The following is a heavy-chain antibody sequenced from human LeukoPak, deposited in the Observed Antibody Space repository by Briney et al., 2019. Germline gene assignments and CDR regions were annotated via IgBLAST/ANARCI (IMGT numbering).Heavy chain of an antibody. Sequence: SETLSLTCAVSGGSISSSNWWSWVRQPPGKGLEWLGEINHSGSTNYNPSLKSRVTISVDKSKNQFSLKLSSVTAADTDMYYCARTKLGGIAAAGWFDPWGQGTLVTVSS. D-gene: IGHD6-13*01. CDR2: INHSGST. CDR1: GGSISSSNW. J-gene: IGHJ5*02. V-gene: IGHV4-4*02. CDR3: ARTKLGGIAAAGWFDP.